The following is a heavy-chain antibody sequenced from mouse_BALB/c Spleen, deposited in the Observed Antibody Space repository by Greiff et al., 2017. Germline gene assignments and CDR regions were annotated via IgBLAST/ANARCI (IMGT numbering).Heavy chain of an antibody. D-gene: IGHD1-1*01. CDR2: IYPYNGGT. CDR1: GYTFTDYN. Sequence: VQLQQSGPELVKPGASVKISCKASGYTFTDYNMHWVKQSHGKSLEWIGYIYPYNGGTGYNQKFKSKATLTVDNSSSTAYMELRSLTSEDSAVYYCARLRYYGSSAWFAYWGQGTLSLSLQ. J-gene: IGHJ3*01. V-gene: IGHV1S29*02. CDR3: ARLRYYGSSAWFAY.